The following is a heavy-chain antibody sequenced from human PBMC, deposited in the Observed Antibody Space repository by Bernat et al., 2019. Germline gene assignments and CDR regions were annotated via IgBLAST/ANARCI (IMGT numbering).Heavy chain of an antibody. J-gene: IGHJ4*02. CDR2: ISAYNGNT. CDR1: GYTFTSYG. CDR3: ARGEELPKYYYGSGPLHE. Sequence: QVQLVEYGADVKKPGASVKVSCKVSGYTFTSYGISWVRQAPGQGHEWMGWISAYNGNTNYAQKPQGRLTMTTDTSTSTAYMELRSLRSDDTAVYYCARGEELPKYYYGSGPLHEWGQGTLVTVSS. V-gene: IGHV1-18*01. D-gene: IGHD3-10*01.